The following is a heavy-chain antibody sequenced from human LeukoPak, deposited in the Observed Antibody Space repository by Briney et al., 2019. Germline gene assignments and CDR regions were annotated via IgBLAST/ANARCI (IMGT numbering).Heavy chain of an antibody. V-gene: IGHV7-4-1*02. D-gene: IGHD3-9*01. J-gene: IGHJ5*02. CDR3: ARALEYYDFLTGYYPRWFDP. Sequence: ASVKVSCKASGYTFTSYAMNWVRQAPGQGLEWMGWINTNTGNPTYAQGFTGRFVFSLDTSVNTAYLQISSLKAEDTAVYYCARALEYYDFLTGYYPRWFDPWGQGTLVTVSS. CDR2: INTNTGNP. CDR1: GYTFTSYA.